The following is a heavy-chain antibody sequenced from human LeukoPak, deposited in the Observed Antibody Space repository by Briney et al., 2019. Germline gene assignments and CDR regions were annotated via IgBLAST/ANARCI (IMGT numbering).Heavy chain of an antibody. V-gene: IGHV4-4*07. Sequence: SETLSLTCTVSGGSISSYYWSWIRQPAGKGLEWIGRIYTSGSTNYNPSLKSRVTISVDTSKNQFSLKLSSVTAADTAVYYFARVYDFWSGYAYYFDYWGQGTLVTVSS. J-gene: IGHJ4*02. CDR2: IYTSGST. CDR1: GGSISSYY. CDR3: ARVYDFWSGYAYYFDY. D-gene: IGHD3-3*01.